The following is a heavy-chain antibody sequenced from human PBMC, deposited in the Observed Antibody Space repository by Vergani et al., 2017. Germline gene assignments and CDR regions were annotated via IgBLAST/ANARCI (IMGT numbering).Heavy chain of an antibody. D-gene: IGHD3-16*02. V-gene: IGHV4-34*01. CDR1: GGSISSYY. J-gene: IGHJ4*02. Sequence: QVQLQESGPGLVKPSETLSLTCTVSGGSISSYYWSWIRQPPGKGLEWIGEINHSGSTNYNPSLKSRVTISVDTSKNQFSLKLSSVTAADTAVYYCARGPKYDYIWGSYRKFDYWGQGTLVTVSS. CDR3: ARGPKYDYIWGSYRKFDY. CDR2: INHSGST.